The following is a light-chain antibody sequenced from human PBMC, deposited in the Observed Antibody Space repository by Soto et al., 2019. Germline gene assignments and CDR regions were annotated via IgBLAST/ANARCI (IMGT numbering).Light chain of an antibody. CDR3: QQRSNWPRALT. V-gene: IGKV3-11*01. CDR1: QSVSSY. J-gene: IGKJ4*01. Sequence: EIVLTQSPATLSLSPGERATLSCRASQSVSSYLAWYQQKPGQAPRLLIYDASNRATGIPARFSGSGSGTAFTLTSSSLEPEDFAVYYCQQRSNWPRALTFGGGTKVEIK. CDR2: DAS.